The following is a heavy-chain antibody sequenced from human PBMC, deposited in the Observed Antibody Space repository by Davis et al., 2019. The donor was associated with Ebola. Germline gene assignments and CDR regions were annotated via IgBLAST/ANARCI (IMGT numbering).Heavy chain of an antibody. Sequence: VSVKVSCKASGYRFTSYYMHWVRQAPGQGLEWMGIINPITGGTSYAQNFQVRVNMTRDTSTSTVYMELSSLRSEDTAVYYCAREGGRYYDSSGYVFDIWGQGTMVKASS. CDR2: INPITGGT. V-gene: IGHV1-46*01. CDR1: GYRFTSYY. D-gene: IGHD3-22*01. J-gene: IGHJ3*02. CDR3: AREGGRYYDSSGYVFDI.